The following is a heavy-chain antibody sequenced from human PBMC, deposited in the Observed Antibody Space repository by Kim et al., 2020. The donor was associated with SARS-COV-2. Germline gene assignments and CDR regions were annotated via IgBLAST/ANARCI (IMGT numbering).Heavy chain of an antibody. CDR1: GGSVSSGSYY. Sequence: SETLSLTCTVSGGSVSSGSYYWSWIRQPPGKGLEWIGYIYHSGSTNYNPSLKSRVTISVDASKNQFSLRLTSVTAADTAVYYCAGDSARYGDFYFDYWG. V-gene: IGHV4-61*01. J-gene: IGHJ4*01. CDR2: IYHSGST. CDR3: AGDSARYGDFYFDY. D-gene: IGHD4-17*01.